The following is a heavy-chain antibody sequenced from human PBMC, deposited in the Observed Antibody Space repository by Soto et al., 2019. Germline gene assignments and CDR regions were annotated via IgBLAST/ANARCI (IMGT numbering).Heavy chain of an antibody. CDR1: GGTFSNYA. CDR3: ARGVHYDSSGYYYFY. Sequence: SVKVSCKASGGTFSNYAIDWVRQAPGQGLEWMGGIIPIFGAANYAQKFQGRITITADESTSTAYMELRSLRSEDTAVYYCARGVHYDSSGYYYFYWGQGTLVTVSS. V-gene: IGHV1-69*13. J-gene: IGHJ4*02. D-gene: IGHD3-22*01. CDR2: IIPIFGAA.